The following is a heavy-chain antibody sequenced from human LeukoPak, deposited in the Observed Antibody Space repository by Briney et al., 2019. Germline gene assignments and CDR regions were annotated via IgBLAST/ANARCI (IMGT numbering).Heavy chain of an antibody. CDR2: IRDKANSYAT. V-gene: IGHV3-72*01. CDR3: TRWDCTTTGCYPFDY. J-gene: IGHJ4*02. D-gene: IGHD2-2*01. CDR1: GFTFSDHY. Sequence: GGSLRFSCAASGFTFSDHYVDWVRQAPGKGLEWVGRIRDKANSYATAYIASVKGRFTISRDDSKNTAYLQMSSLKTEDTAVYYCTRWDCTTTGCYPFDYWGQGTLVTVSS.